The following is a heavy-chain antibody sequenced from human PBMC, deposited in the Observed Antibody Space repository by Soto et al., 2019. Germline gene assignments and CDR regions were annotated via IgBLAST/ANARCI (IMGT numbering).Heavy chain of an antibody. Sequence: HPGGSLRLSCAASGFIFSSYWMNWVRRAPGKGLEWVANIKQDGSEKYYVDSVKGRFTISRDNAKNSVCLQMNSLRVEDTAVYYCGGDSGWLFDYWGQGILVAISS. V-gene: IGHV3-7*01. CDR1: GFIFSSYW. D-gene: IGHD6-19*01. CDR3: GGDSGWLFDY. J-gene: IGHJ4*02. CDR2: IKQDGSEK.